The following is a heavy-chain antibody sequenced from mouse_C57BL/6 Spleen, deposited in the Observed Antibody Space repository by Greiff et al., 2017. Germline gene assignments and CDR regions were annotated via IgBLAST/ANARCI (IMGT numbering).Heavy chain of an antibody. D-gene: IGHD2-1*01. CDR3: TRVYGNYFDY. CDR1: GYTFTSYW. V-gene: IGHV1-5*01. J-gene: IGHJ2*01. Sequence: VQLQQSGTVLARPGASVKMSCKTSGYTFTSYWMHWVKQRPGQGLEWIGAIYPGNSDTSYNQKFKGKAKLTAFTSASTAYMELSSLTNEDSAVYYCTRVYGNYFDYWGQGTTLTVSS. CDR2: IYPGNSDT.